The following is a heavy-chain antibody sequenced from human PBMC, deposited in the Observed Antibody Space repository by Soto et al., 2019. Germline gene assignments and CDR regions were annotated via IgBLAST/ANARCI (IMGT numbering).Heavy chain of an antibody. Sequence: GGALRLSCAASGFTFSSYSMNWVRQAPGKGLEWVSYISSSSSTIYYADSVKGRFTISRDNAKNSLYLQMNSLRAEDTAVYYCARDPSYCSSTSCYSYAGDYYYYMDVWGKGTTVTVYS. D-gene: IGHD2-2*01. CDR1: GFTFSSYS. V-gene: IGHV3-48*01. CDR3: ARDPSYCSSTSCYSYAGDYYYYMDV. J-gene: IGHJ6*03. CDR2: ISSSSSTI.